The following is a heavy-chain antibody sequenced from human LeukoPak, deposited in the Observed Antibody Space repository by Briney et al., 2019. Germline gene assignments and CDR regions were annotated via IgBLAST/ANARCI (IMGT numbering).Heavy chain of an antibody. CDR1: GFTFDDYG. D-gene: IGHD1-1*01. V-gene: IGHV3-20*04. CDR3: ARDHGAIALTNYLDY. Sequence: GGSLRLSCAASGFTFDDYGMSWVRQAPGKGLECVSNINRNGGNTAYADSVKGRFTISRDNAKNSLYLQMNSLRAEDTALYYCARDHGAIALTNYLDYWGQGTLVTVSS. J-gene: IGHJ4*02. CDR2: INRNGGNT.